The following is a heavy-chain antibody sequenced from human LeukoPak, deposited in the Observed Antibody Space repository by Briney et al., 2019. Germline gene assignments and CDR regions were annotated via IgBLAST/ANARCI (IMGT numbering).Heavy chain of an antibody. CDR1: GFTVSSSY. CDR3: ARNPFSSGFFLS. J-gene: IGHJ4*02. CDR2: IYSGGST. Sequence: PGGSLRLSCAASGFTVSSSYMSWGRQAPGKGLEWVAVIYSGGSTYYADSVKARFTISRDNSKNTLYLQMNSLRAEDTAVYYCARNPFSSGFFLSWGQGTLVTVSS. D-gene: IGHD6-19*01. V-gene: IGHV3-53*05.